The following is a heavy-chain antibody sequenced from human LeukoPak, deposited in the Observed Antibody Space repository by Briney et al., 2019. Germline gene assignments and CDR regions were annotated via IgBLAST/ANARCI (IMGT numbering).Heavy chain of an antibody. CDR3: ARDKGAYYYDGSGYSTFDY. Sequence: TLSLTCTVSGGSISSGGYYWGWIRQPPGKGLEWIGYVYHSGSTYYNPSLKSRVTISVDRSKNQFPLKLSSVTAADTAVYFCARDKGAYYYDGSGYSTFDYWGQGTLVTVSS. CDR2: VYHSGST. V-gene: IGHV4-30-2*01. J-gene: IGHJ4*02. D-gene: IGHD3-22*01. CDR1: GGSISSGGYY.